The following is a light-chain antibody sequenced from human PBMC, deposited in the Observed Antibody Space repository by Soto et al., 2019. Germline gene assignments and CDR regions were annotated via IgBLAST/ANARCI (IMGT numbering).Light chain of an antibody. J-gene: IGKJ1*01. CDR2: DAS. V-gene: IGKV3-20*01. Sequence: EIVMTQSPATLSLSPGERATLSCRASQTIGNTLAWYQRKPGQAPRLLIYDASNRATGIPARFSGSGSGTDFTLTISSLEPEDFAVYYCQQYGSSRTFGQGTKVDIK. CDR1: QTIGNT. CDR3: QQYGSSRT.